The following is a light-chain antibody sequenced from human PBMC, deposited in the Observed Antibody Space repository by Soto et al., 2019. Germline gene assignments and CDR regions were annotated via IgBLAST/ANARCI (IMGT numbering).Light chain of an antibody. Sequence: QSALTQPPSASGSPGQSVTISCTGTSSDVGGYNSVSWYQQHPGKVPRLMIYGVSKRPSGVPDRFSGSKSVNTASLTVSGLQAEDEADYYCSSYAGSNNLVFGGGTKVTVL. CDR2: GVS. CDR3: SSYAGSNNLV. V-gene: IGLV2-8*01. J-gene: IGLJ2*01. CDR1: SSDVGGYNS.